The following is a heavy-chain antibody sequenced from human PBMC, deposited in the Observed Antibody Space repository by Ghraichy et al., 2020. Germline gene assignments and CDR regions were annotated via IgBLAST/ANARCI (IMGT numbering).Heavy chain of an antibody. J-gene: IGHJ6*02. CDR1: GFTFGTYA. V-gene: IGHV3-23*01. CDR2: ISGSGGST. CDR3: AKVNYYDSSGYFYFYYGMDV. D-gene: IGHD3-22*01. Sequence: LSLTCAASGFTFGTYAMSWVRQASGKGLEWVSAISGSGGSTFYADSVKGRFTISRDNSKNTLYVQMNSLRAEDTAVYYCAKVNYYDSSGYFYFYYGMDVWGQGTTVTVSS.